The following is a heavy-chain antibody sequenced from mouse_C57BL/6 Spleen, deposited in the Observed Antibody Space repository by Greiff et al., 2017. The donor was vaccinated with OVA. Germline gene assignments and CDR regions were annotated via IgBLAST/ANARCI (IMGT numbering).Heavy chain of an antibody. CDR1: GFNIKDDY. J-gene: IGHJ2*01. Sequence: VQLQQSGAELVRPGASVKLSCTASGFNIKDDYMHWVKQRPEQGLEWIGWIDPENGDTEYASKFQGKATITADTSSNTAYLQLSSLTSEDTAVYYCTTSTGTKYYFDYWGQGTTLTVSS. V-gene: IGHV14-4*01. CDR3: TTSTGTKYYFDY. D-gene: IGHD4-1*02. CDR2: IDPENGDT.